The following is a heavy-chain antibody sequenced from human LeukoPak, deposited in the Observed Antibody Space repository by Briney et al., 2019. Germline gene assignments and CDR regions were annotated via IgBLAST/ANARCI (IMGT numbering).Heavy chain of an antibody. CDR3: AELGITMIGGV. Sequence: GGSLRLSCAVSGFTFSSYAMNWVRQAPGKGLEWVSSISGSGDNTYYADSVKGRFTISRDNSKNTLYLRMNSLRAEDTAGYYCAELGITMIGGVWGKGTTVTISS. D-gene: IGHD3-10*02. J-gene: IGHJ6*04. CDR1: GFTFSSYA. CDR2: ISGSGDNT. V-gene: IGHV3-23*01.